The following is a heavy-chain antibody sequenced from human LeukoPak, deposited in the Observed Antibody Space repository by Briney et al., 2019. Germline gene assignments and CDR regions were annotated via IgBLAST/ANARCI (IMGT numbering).Heavy chain of an antibody. V-gene: IGHV3-48*01. CDR1: GFTFSDYN. D-gene: IGHD1-26*01. CDR3: AKDRRRGADIGYFDY. Sequence: PGGSLRLSCAASGFTFSDYNMNWVRQVPGKGLESVSYMSRSGDIIYYADSVKGRFTISRDSAKNSLYLQMNSLRAEDTAVYYCAKDRRRGADIGYFDYWGQGTLVTVSS. CDR2: MSRSGDII. J-gene: IGHJ4*02.